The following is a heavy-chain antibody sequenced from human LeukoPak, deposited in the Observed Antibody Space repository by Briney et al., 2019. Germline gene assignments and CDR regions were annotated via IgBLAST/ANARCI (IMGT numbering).Heavy chain of an antibody. D-gene: IGHD6-19*01. Sequence: GGSLRLSCAASGFTFSSYGMHWVRQAPGKGLEWVAVISYDGSNKYYADSVKGRFTISRDNSKNTLYLQMNSPRAEDTAVYYCAKDYSSGWYLPRYYYYYMDVWGKGTTVTVSS. CDR3: AKDYSSGWYLPRYYYYYMDV. J-gene: IGHJ6*03. CDR2: ISYDGSNK. V-gene: IGHV3-30*18. CDR1: GFTFSSYG.